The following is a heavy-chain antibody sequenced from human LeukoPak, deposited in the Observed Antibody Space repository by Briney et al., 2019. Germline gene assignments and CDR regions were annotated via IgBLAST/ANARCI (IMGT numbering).Heavy chain of an antibody. Sequence: SETLSLTCTVSGGSISSSSYYWGWIRQPPGKGLEWIGSIYYSGSTYYNPSLKSRVTISVDTSKNQFSLKLSSLTAADTAVYYCARQPAANNWFDPWGQGTLVTVSS. CDR3: ARQPAANNWFDP. D-gene: IGHD2-2*01. CDR1: GGSISSSSYY. J-gene: IGHJ5*02. CDR2: IYYSGST. V-gene: IGHV4-39*01.